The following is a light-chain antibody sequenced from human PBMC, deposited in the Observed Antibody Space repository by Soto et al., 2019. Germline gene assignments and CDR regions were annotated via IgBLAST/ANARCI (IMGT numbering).Light chain of an antibody. Sequence: EIVLTQSPGTLSLSPGEEALLSCRASQSISSSYLAWYQQKPGQAPRLLLYGASTRATGIPDRFSGGGSGTDFTLTISRLEPEDFAVYYCQQFSSYPLTFGGGTKVDIK. CDR2: GAS. CDR1: QSISSSY. J-gene: IGKJ4*01. V-gene: IGKV3-20*01. CDR3: QQFSSYPLT.